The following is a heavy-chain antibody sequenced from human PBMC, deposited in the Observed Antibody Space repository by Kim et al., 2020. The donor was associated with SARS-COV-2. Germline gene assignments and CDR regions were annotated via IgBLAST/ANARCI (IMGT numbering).Heavy chain of an antibody. Sequence: KYYADSVKGRFTISRDNSENTLYLQMNSLRAEDTAVYYCARVFFVIVTTYAFDIWGQGTMVTVSS. J-gene: IGHJ3*02. V-gene: IGHV3-30*01. CDR3: ARVFFVIVTTYAFDI. CDR2: K. D-gene: IGHD3-16*02.